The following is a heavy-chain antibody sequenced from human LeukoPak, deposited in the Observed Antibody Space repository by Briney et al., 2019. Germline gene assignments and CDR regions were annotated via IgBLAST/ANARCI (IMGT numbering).Heavy chain of an antibody. Sequence: SETLSLTCTVSGGSISSGGYYWSWIRQHPGKGLEWIGYIYYSGSTYYNPSLKSRVTISVDTSKNQFSLKLSSVTAADTAVYYCARVTRGDYCFDYWAREPWSPSPQ. CDR2: IYYSGST. J-gene: IGHJ4*02. CDR1: GGSISSGGYY. V-gene: IGHV4-31*03. D-gene: IGHD7-27*01. CDR3: ARVTRGDYCFDY.